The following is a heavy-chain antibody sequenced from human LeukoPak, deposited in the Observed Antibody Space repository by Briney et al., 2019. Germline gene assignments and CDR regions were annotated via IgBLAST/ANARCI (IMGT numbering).Heavy chain of an antibody. CDR2: IYYSGSA. CDR3: ARAILTPSGYVWHFDL. V-gene: IGHV4-59*12. D-gene: IGHD3-3*01. Sequence: PSETLSLTCTISGGSISTYYWSWIRQPPGKGLEWIGYIYYSGSAYYNPSLRSRATISVDTYKSQFSLKLSSVTAADTAVYYCARAILTPSGYVWHFDLWGRGTLVTVSS. CDR1: GGSISTYY. J-gene: IGHJ2*01.